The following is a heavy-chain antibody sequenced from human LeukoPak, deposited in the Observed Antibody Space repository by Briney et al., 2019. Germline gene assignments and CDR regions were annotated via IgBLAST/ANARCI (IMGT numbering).Heavy chain of an antibody. CDR1: GGSISSYY. V-gene: IGHV4-59*08. CDR2: IYYSGST. Sequence: SETLSLTCTVSGGSISSYYWSWIRQPPGKGLEWIGYIYYSGSTNYNPSLKSRVTISVDTSKNQFSLKLSSVTAADTAVYYCARVGDYYDSSGYYLPLPFDYWGQGTLVTVSS. J-gene: IGHJ4*02. CDR3: ARVGDYYDSSGYYLPLPFDY. D-gene: IGHD3-22*01.